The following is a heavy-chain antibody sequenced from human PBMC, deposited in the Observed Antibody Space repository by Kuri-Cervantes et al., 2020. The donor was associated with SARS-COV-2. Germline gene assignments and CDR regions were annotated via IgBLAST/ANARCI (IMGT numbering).Heavy chain of an antibody. V-gene: IGHV4-59*12. Sequence: ETLSLTCTVSGGSISSYYWSWIRQPPGKGLEWIGYIYYSGSTNYNPSLKSRVTISVDTSKNQFSLKVNSVTAADSAMYYCARVPATGPVAGGFDYWGLGTLVTVSS. CDR1: GGSISSYY. CDR2: IYYSGST. J-gene: IGHJ4*02. D-gene: IGHD2-21*01. CDR3: ARVPATGPVAGGFDY.